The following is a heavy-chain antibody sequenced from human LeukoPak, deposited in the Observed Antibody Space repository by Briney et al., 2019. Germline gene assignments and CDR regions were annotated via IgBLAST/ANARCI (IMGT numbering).Heavy chain of an antibody. CDR1: GGSVSSGGYY. Sequence: SETLSLTCTVSGGSVSSGGYYWSWIRQSPGKGLEWIGRIYYSGSTNYNPSLQSRVTISVDTSKNQFSLKLSSVTAADTAVYFCATVGGNGWFDYWGQGTLVTVSS. D-gene: IGHD6-19*01. CDR3: ATVGGNGWFDY. V-gene: IGHV4-61*08. CDR2: IYYSGST. J-gene: IGHJ4*02.